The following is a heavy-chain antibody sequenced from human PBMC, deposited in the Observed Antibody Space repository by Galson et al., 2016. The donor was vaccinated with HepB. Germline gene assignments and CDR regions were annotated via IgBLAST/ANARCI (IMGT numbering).Heavy chain of an antibody. V-gene: IGHV2-5*01. CDR2: IYWNDDK. D-gene: IGHD6-6*01. CDR1: GFSLSTSGVG. J-gene: IGHJ3*02. Sequence: PALVKPTQTLTLTCTFSGFSLSTSGVGVGWIRQPPGKALEWLALIYWNDDKRYSPSLKNRLTITKDTSKNQVVLTMTHMDPVDQATYYCAHIMGGPSSRTLDMWGQGTMVTVSS. CDR3: AHIMGGPSSRTLDM.